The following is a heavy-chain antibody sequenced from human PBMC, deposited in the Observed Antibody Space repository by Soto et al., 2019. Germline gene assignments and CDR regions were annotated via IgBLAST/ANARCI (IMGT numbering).Heavy chain of an antibody. J-gene: IGHJ3*02. CDR3: ARDMSGSGAFDI. V-gene: IGHV3-33*01. CDR1: GFTFSSYG. Sequence: LRLSCAASGFTFSSYGMHWVRQAPGKGLEWVAVIWYDGSNKYYADSVKGRFTISRDNSKNTLYLQMNSLRAEDTAVYYCARDMSGSGAFDIWGQGTMVTVSS. CDR2: IWYDGSNK. D-gene: IGHD1-26*01.